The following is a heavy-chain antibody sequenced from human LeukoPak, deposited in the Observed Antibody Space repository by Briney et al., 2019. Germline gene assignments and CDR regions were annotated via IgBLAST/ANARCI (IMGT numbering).Heavy chain of an antibody. J-gene: IGHJ6*03. Sequence: PSETLSLTCAVYGGSFSGYYWSWIRQPPGKGLEWIGEINHSGSTNYNPSLKSRVTISVDTSKNQFSLKLSSVTAADTAVYYCARARFLSPYYYYYYMDVWGKGTTVTVSS. CDR2: INHSGST. CDR3: ARARFLSPYYYYYYMDV. CDR1: GGSFSGYY. D-gene: IGHD2/OR15-2a*01. V-gene: IGHV4-34*01.